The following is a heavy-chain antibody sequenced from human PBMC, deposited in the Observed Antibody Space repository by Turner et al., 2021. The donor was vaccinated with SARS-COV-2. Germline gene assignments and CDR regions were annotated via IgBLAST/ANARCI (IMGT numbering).Heavy chain of an antibody. Sequence: EVTLIQTGAEVKKPGESLKISCKGSGYSFSSYWIAWVRQVPGEGLCWMGTLYPGVHAPRYNPYFQGQVTISVDTSINTAYMKCTCMRASDTAIYYCAKRTLADAVLAYNFGMDVWGHATTVNVSS. CDR1: GYSFSSYW. V-gene: IGHV5-51*01. CDR2: LYPGVHAP. J-gene: IGHJ6*01. CDR3: AKRTLADAVLAYNFGMDV. D-gene: IGHD3-3*02.